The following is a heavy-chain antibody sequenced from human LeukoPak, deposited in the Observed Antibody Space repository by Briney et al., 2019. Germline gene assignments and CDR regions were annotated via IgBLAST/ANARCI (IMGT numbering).Heavy chain of an antibody. CDR1: GFTFSSYA. Sequence: GGSLRLSCAASGFTFSSYAMHWVRQAAGKGLEWVAVISYDGSNKYYADSVKGRFTISRDNSKNTLYLQINSLRAEDTAVYYCARGISNSVAVDYWGQGTLVTVSS. D-gene: IGHD4-23*01. CDR2: ISYDGSNK. V-gene: IGHV3-30*01. J-gene: IGHJ4*02. CDR3: ARGISNSVAVDY.